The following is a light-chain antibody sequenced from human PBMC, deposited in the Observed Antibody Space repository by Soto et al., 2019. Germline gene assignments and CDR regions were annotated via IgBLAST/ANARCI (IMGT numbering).Light chain of an antibody. Sequence: QSVLTQPASVSGSPGQSITISCTGTSSDVGRYNYVSWYQQHPGKAPKLMIYEVSNRPSGVSNRFSGFKSGNTASLTISGLQAEDEADYYCSSYTSNSTRVFGGGTKVTVL. CDR1: SSDVGRYNY. CDR3: SSYTSNSTRV. V-gene: IGLV2-14*01. J-gene: IGLJ3*02. CDR2: EVS.